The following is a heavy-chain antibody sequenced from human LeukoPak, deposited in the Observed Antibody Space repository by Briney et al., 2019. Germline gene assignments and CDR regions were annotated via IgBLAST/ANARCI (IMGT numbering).Heavy chain of an antibody. V-gene: IGHV4-34*01. D-gene: IGHD1-1*01. CDR3: ARAGTTADALDI. CDR2: INHSGST. J-gene: IGHJ3*02. CDR1: GGSFSGYY. Sequence: SETLSLTCAVYGGSFSGYYWSWIRQPPGKGLEWIGEINHSGSTNYNPSLKSRVTISVDTSKNQFSLKLSSVTAADTAVYYCARAGTTADALDIWGQGTMVTVSS.